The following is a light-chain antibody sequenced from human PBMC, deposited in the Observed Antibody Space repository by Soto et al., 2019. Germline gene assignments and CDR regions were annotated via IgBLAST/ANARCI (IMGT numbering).Light chain of an antibody. J-gene: IGKJ4*01. V-gene: IGKV3-11*01. CDR3: QHRSNWPLT. Sequence: EIVLTQSPATLSVSPGERATLSCRASQIISSNLAWYQQKPGQAPRLLIYGASTRATGIPARFSGSGSGTDFTLSISSLEPEDSAVYYCQHRSNWPLTFGGGTKVDI. CDR2: GAS. CDR1: QIISSN.